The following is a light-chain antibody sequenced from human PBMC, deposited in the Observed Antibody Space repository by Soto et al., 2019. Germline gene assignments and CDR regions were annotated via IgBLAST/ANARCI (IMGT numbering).Light chain of an antibody. CDR1: QSVSSD. V-gene: IGKV3D-15*01. J-gene: IGKJ1*01. CDR2: GAS. CDR3: QQFYNWPWT. Sequence: EIVLTQSPATLSMSPGERATLSCRASQSVSSDFAWYQQKPGQAPRLLIYGASTRATGIPVRFSGSGSGTEFTLTISSLQSEDFAIYYCQQFYNWPWTFGQGTKVDIK.